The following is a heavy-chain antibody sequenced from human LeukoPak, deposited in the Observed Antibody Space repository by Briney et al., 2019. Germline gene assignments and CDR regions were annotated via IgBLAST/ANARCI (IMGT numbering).Heavy chain of an antibody. J-gene: IGHJ6*04. CDR2: IYTSGST. D-gene: IGHD3-3*01. Sequence: PSETLSLTCAVYGGSFSGYYWSWIRQPPGKGLEWIGYIYTSGSTNYNPSLKSRVTISVGTSKNLFSLRLSSVTAADTAVYYCARLSITIFGVVTPMDVWGKGTTVTVSS. V-gene: IGHV4-4*09. CDR1: GGSFSGYY. CDR3: ARLSITIFGVVTPMDV.